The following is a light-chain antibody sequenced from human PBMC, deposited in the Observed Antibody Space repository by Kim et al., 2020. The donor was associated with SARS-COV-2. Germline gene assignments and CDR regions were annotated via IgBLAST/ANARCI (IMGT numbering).Light chain of an antibody. CDR1: QSVRNHF. Sequence: EIVLTQSPGTLSLSPGERATLSCRASQSVRNHFLAWYQQKPGQAPRLLIYGASARAAGVPDRFSGSGSGTDFTLTISRLEPEDFAVYYCQQYGSSPLFSFGPGTKVDIK. CDR3: QQYGSSPLFS. CDR2: GAS. J-gene: IGKJ3*01. V-gene: IGKV3-20*01.